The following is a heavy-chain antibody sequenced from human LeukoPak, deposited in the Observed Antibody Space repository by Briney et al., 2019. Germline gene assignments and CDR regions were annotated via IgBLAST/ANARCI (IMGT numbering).Heavy chain of an antibody. V-gene: IGHV3-23*01. CDR2: ITSSGRTP. CDR3: AKDRPNFYETSGSYYKIKGDF. CDR1: GFTFNTHA. Sequence: PGGSLRLSCEASGFTFNTHAMSWVRQAPGKGLEWVASITSSGRTPYYTDSVKGRFTISRDNSKNTLYLQMNSLRGEDTAVYYRAKDRPNFYETSGSYYKIKGDFWGQGSLVTVSS. J-gene: IGHJ4*02. D-gene: IGHD3-10*01.